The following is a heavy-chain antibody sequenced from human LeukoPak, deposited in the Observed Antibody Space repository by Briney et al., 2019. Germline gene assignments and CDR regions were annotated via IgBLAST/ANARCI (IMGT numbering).Heavy chain of an antibody. CDR2: INTNTGNP. D-gene: IGHD4-17*01. CDR3: ARGLTKTTAYYFDY. V-gene: IGHV7-4-1*02. Sequence: ASVKVSCKASGYTFTSYAMNWVRQAPGQGLEWMGWINTNTGNPTYAQGFTGRFVFSLDTSVSTAYLQISSLKAEDTAVYYCARGLTKTTAYYFDYWGQGTLVTVSS. J-gene: IGHJ4*02. CDR1: GYTFTSYA.